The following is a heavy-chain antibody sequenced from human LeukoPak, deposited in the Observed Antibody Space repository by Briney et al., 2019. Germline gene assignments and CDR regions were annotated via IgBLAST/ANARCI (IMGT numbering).Heavy chain of an antibody. CDR3: ARDLWGGSRGMLAFDI. V-gene: IGHV3-21*01. CDR1: GFAFSTYS. J-gene: IGHJ3*02. D-gene: IGHD1-26*01. Sequence: GGSPRLSCAASGFAFSTYSMNWVRQAPGKGLEWVSSISSTNSYIYYADSVKGRFTISRDNAKNSLYLQMNSLRAEDTAVYYCARDLWGGSRGMLAFDIWGQGTMVTVSS. CDR2: ISSTNSYI.